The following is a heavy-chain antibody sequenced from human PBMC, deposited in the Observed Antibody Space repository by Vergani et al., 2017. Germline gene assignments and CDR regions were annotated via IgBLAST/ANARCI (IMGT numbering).Heavy chain of an antibody. Sequence: EVQLVESGGGLVQPGGSLRLSCAASGFTFSSYEMNWVRQAPGKGLEWVSYISSSGSTIYYADSVKGRFTISRDNSKNTLYLQMNSLRAEDTAVYYCANVPTFGVVAATLDAFDIWGQGTMVTVSS. V-gene: IGHV3-48*03. J-gene: IGHJ3*02. CDR3: ANVPTFGVVAATLDAFDI. CDR2: ISSSGSTI. CDR1: GFTFSSYE. D-gene: IGHD2-15*01.